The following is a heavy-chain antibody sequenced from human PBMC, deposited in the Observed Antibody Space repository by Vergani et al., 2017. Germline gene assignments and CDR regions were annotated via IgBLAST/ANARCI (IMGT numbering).Heavy chain of an antibody. D-gene: IGHD6-13*01. CDR1: GFTFSSYE. CDR2: ISSSGSTI. Sequence: EVQLVESGGGLVKPGGSLRLSCAASGFTFSSYEMNWVRQAPGKGLEWVSYISSSGSTIYYADSVKGRFTISRDNAKNSLYLQMNSLRAEDTAVYYCARASVSSSWQKPFYYYYGMDVWGQGTTVTVSS. V-gene: IGHV3-48*03. CDR3: ARASVSSSWQKPFYYYYGMDV. J-gene: IGHJ6*02.